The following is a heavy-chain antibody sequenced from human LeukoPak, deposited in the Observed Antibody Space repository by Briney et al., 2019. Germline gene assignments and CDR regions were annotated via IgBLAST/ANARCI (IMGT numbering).Heavy chain of an antibody. Sequence: SETLSLTCTVSGGSVSSGSYYWGWIRQPPGKGLEWIGYFYYSGSNNYNPSLKSRVTISVDTSKNQFSLKLSSVTAADTAVYHCARTRYSYGYYFDNWGQGTLVTVSS. V-gene: IGHV4-61*01. CDR1: GGSVSSGSYY. D-gene: IGHD5-18*01. J-gene: IGHJ4*02. CDR3: ARTRYSYGYYFDN. CDR2: FYYSGSN.